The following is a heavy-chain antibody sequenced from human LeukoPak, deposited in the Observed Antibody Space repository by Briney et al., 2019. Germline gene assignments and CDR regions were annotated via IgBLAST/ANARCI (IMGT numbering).Heavy chain of an antibody. CDR2: ISLGGSVT. J-gene: IGHJ4*02. D-gene: IGHD1-14*01. V-gene: IGHV3-23*01. CDR3: AKALEPPFWFDY. CDR1: GFTFSSYA. Sequence: GGSLRLSCAASGFTFSSYAMSWVRQAPRKGLDWVSAISLGGSVTYNADSVKGRFTIFRDNSKNTLYLQLNSLRVEDTAIYYCAKALEPPFWFDYWGQGTLVTVSS.